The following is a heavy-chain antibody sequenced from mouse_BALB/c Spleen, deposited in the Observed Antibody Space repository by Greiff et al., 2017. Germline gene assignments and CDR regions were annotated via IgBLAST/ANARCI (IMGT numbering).Heavy chain of an antibody. V-gene: IGHV5-15*02. CDR3: ARAARGSSYWYFDV. CDR1: GFTFSDYG. D-gene: IGHD1-1*01. Sequence: DVMLVESGGGLVKPGGSLKLSCAASGFTFSDYGMAWVRQAPGKGPEWVAFISNLAYSIYYADTVTGRFTISRENAKNTLYLEMSSLRSEDTAMYYCARAARGSSYWYFDVWGAGTTVTVSS. J-gene: IGHJ1*01. CDR2: ISNLAYSI.